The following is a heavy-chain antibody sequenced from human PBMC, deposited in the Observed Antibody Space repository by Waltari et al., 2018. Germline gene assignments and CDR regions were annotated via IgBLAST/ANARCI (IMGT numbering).Heavy chain of an antibody. V-gene: IGHV1-8*03. Sequence: QVQLVQSGAEVKKPGASVKVSCKASGYTFTSYDINWVRQATGQGLEWMGCMNPSRGNTGYAQKCQGRVTINRNTSIGTAYMELSSLGSEDTAVYYCARDLNYGGGMDVWGKGTTVTVSS. CDR3: ARDLNYGGGMDV. J-gene: IGHJ6*03. D-gene: IGHD4-17*01. CDR1: GYTFTSYD. CDR2: MNPSRGNT.